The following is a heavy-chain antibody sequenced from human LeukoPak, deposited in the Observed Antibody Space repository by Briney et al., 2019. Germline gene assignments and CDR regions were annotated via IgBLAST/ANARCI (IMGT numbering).Heavy chain of an antibody. V-gene: IGHV4-39*07. J-gene: IGHJ4*02. D-gene: IGHD1-1*01. CDR3: ARDSPGTRLKYYFDY. Sequence: PSETLSLTCTASGGSISSSSYYWGWIRQPPGKGLEWIGSIYYSGSTYYNPSLKSRVTISVDTSKNQFSLKLSSVTAADTAVYYCARDSPGTRLKYYFDYWGQGTLVTVSS. CDR2: IYYSGST. CDR1: GGSISSSSYY.